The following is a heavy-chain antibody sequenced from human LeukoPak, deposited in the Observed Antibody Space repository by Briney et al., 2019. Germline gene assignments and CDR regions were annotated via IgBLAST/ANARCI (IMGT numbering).Heavy chain of an antibody. D-gene: IGHD3-22*01. Sequence: LWASVKVSCKASGGTFSSYAISWVRQAPGQGLEWMGRIIPILGIANYAQKFQGRVTITADKSTSTAYMELSSLRSEDTAVYYCARAPYYYDSSGYYLFDYWGQGTLVTVSS. CDR2: IIPILGIA. V-gene: IGHV1-69*04. CDR1: GGTFSSYA. J-gene: IGHJ4*02. CDR3: ARAPYYYDSSGYYLFDY.